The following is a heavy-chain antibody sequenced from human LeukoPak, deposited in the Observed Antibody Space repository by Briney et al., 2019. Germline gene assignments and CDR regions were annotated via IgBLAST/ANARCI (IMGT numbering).Heavy chain of an antibody. J-gene: IGHJ4*02. CDR1: GFTFSSYS. Sequence: GGSLRLSCAASGFTFSSYSMNWVRRAPGKGLEWVSSISSSSSYIYYADSVKGRFTISRDNAKNSLYLQMNSLRAEDTAVYYCARDADPYHDFWSGYPEDYWGQGTLVTVSS. CDR2: ISSSSSYI. V-gene: IGHV3-21*01. CDR3: ARDADPYHDFWSGYPEDY. D-gene: IGHD3-3*01.